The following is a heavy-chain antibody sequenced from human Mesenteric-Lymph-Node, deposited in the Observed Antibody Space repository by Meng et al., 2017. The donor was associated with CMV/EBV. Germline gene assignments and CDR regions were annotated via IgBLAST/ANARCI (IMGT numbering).Heavy chain of an antibody. CDR3: ANWGGLPLATPKRYYYGMDV. D-gene: IGHD3-16*01. V-gene: IGHV5-51*01. CDR2: IYPGDSDT. J-gene: IGHJ6*02. Sequence: GESLKISCKDSGYRFTSYWIGWVRQMPGKGLEWMGIIYPGDSDTRYSPSFQGQVTISADKSITTAYLQWSSLKASDTAMYYCANWGGLPLATPKRYYYGMDVWGQGTTVTVSS. CDR1: GYRFTSYW.